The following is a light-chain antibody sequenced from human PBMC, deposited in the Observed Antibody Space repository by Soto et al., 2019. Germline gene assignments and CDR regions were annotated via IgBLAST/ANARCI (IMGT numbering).Light chain of an antibody. V-gene: IGLV1-47*01. CDR1: SSNIGSNY. J-gene: IGLJ1*01. CDR2: KNN. CDR3: AAWDDSLSVHYV. Sequence: QSVLTQPPSASGTPGQRVIISCYGTSSNIGSNYVYWYQQVPGTAPKLLIYKNNQRPSGVPDRFSGSKSGSSASLAISGLRSEDEADYYCAAWDDSLSVHYVFGVGTKVTVL.